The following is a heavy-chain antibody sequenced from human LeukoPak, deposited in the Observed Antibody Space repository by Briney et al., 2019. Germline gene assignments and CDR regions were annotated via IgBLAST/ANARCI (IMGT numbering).Heavy chain of an antibody. CDR2: IKSDGSDK. J-gene: IGHJ3*01. V-gene: IGHV3-7*01. D-gene: IGHD2-2*01. CDR3: ARDVRSTSQYVPVDL. CDR1: GFTFSNYW. Sequence: GGSLRLSCEASGFTFSNYWMSWVRQAPGKGLEWMANIKSDGSDKYYVDSVKGRFTISRDNGRNSLFLQMNSLSPEDTAVYYCARDVRSTSQYVPVDLVGPGKMFTVSS.